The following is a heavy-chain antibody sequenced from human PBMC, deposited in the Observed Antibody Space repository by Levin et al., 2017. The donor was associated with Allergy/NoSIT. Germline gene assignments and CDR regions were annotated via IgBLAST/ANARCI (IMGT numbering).Heavy chain of an antibody. CDR3: AKDRGSVWRVKNNYLDP. V-gene: IGHV3-30*18. J-gene: IGHJ5*02. CDR1: GFTFSSYA. D-gene: IGHD3-16*01. CDR2: ISYDGSSQ. Sequence: GGSLRLSCAASGFTFSSYAMHWVRQAPGQGLEWVALISYDGSSQYYTDSVKGRFTVSRDNSKNTLFLQMNSLRAEATAVYYCAKDRGSVWRVKNNYLDPWGQGTLVTVSS.